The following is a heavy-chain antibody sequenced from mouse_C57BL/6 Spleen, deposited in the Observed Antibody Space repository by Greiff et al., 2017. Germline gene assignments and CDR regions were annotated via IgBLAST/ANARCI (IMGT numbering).Heavy chain of an antibody. J-gene: IGHJ4*01. V-gene: IGHV1-22*01. CDR1: GYTFTDYN. CDR2: INPNNGGT. Sequence: VQLKESGPELVKPGASVKMSCKASGYTFTDYNMHWVKQSHGKSLEWIGYINPNNGGTSYNQKFKGKATLTVNKSSSTAYMELRSLTSEDSAVYYCASKGFTYYAMDYWGQGTSVTVSS. CDR3: ASKGFTYYAMDY.